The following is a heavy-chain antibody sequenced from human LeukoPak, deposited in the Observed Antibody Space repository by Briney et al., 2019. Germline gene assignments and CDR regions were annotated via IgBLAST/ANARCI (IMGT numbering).Heavy chain of an antibody. V-gene: IGHV3-21*01. D-gene: IGHD3-16*01. Sequence: GGSLRLSCAASAVTFRTYSMNWVRQAPGKGLEWVSYISSSSGNIYYADSMKGRFTISRDNTRNSLYLQMNSLRAEDTAVYYCARDLAGGRFDLWGQGTLVTVSS. CDR2: ISSSSGNI. CDR3: ARDLAGGRFDL. CDR1: AVTFRTYS. J-gene: IGHJ5*02.